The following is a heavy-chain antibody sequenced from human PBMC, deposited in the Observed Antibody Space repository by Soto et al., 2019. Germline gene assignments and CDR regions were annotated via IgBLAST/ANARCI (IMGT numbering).Heavy chain of an antibody. CDR3: TKSSVHCSGGSCFDF. D-gene: IGHD2-15*01. Sequence: PGGSLRLSCAASGYTFSSYAMSWVRQAPGKRLEWLSLISGSGATTYYADSVKGRFIVSRDKSKNTVYLQMNSLRADDTALYYCTKSSVHCSGGSCFDFWGQGT. J-gene: IGHJ5*01. CDR1: GYTFSSYA. V-gene: IGHV3-23*01. CDR2: ISGSGATT.